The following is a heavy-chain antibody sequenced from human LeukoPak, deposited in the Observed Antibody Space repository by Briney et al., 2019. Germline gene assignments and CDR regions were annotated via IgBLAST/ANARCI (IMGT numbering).Heavy chain of an antibody. V-gene: IGHV4-30-2*01. CDR2: IYHSGST. J-gene: IGHJ3*02. D-gene: IGHD2/OR15-2a*01. CDR3: ARGGGTTRDAFDI. CDR1: GDSISSGGYS. Sequence: PSQTLSLTCAVSGDSISSGGYSWRWVRQPPGKGVEWIGYIYHSGSTYYNPSLKSRFTISVDRPKNQFPLKLSSVTAADTAVYYCARGGGTTRDAFDIWGQGTMVTVSS.